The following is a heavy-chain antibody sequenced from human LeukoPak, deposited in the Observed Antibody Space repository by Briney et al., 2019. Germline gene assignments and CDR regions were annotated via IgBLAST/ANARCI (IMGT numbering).Heavy chain of an antibody. Sequence: GGSLRLSCAASGFTFSDYYMSWIRQAPGKGLEWVSYISSSGSTIYYADSVKGRFTISRDNAKNSLYLQMNSLRAEDAAVYYCARDWVWFGELFQYYYYMDVWGKGTTVTISS. CDR1: GFTFSDYY. V-gene: IGHV3-11*04. CDR3: ARDWVWFGELFQYYYYMDV. CDR2: ISSSGSTI. J-gene: IGHJ6*03. D-gene: IGHD3-10*01.